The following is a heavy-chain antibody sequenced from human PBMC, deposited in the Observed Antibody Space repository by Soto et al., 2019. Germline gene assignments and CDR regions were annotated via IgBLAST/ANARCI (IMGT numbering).Heavy chain of an antibody. D-gene: IGHD3-10*01. Sequence: PSQTLSLTCAISGDSVSSNSAAWNWIRQSPSRGLEWLGRTYYRSKWYNDYAVSVKSRITINPDTSKNQFSLKLSSVTAADTAVYYCARSGRNRFGELFDLYYYYYYMDVWGKGTTVTVSS. J-gene: IGHJ6*03. CDR3: ARSGRNRFGELFDLYYYYYYMDV. CDR1: GDSVSSNSAA. V-gene: IGHV6-1*01. CDR2: TYYRSKWYN.